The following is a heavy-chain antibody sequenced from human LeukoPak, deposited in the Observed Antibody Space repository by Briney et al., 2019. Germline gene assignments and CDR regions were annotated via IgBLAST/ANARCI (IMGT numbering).Heavy chain of an antibody. CDR1: GFTFSSYG. Sequence: PGGSLRLSCAASGFTFSSYGMHWVRQAPGKGLEWVAFIRYDGSNKYYADSVKGRFTISRDNSKNTLYLQMNSLRAEDTAVYYCAKERGALEYYFDYWGQGTLVTVSS. D-gene: IGHD3-10*01. CDR2: IRYDGSNK. V-gene: IGHV3-30*02. CDR3: AKERGALEYYFDY. J-gene: IGHJ4*02.